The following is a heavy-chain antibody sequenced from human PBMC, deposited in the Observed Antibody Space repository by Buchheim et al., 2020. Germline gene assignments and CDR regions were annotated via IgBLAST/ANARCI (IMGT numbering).Heavy chain of an antibody. CDR3: ARELCSTYYFDY. J-gene: IGHJ4*02. CDR1: GYTFTRFY. V-gene: IGHV1-46*03. CDR2: INPGGEPI. D-gene: IGHD2-21*01. Sequence: QVQLVQSGAEVKKPGASVRISCKASGYTFTRFYIHWFRQAPGQGLEWMGIINPGGEPITYALKFQGRVTMTRDTSTNTVYMELSSLRSEDTAMYYCARELCSTYYFDYWGQGTL.